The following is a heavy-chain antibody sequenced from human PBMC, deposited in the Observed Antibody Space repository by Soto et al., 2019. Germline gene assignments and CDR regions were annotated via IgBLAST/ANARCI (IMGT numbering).Heavy chain of an antibody. Sequence: SVKVSCKASGGTFSSYAISWVRQAPGQGLEWMGGIIPIFGTANYAQKFQGRVTITADESTSTAYMELSSLRSEDTAVYYCARVDTGIAVAGPIDYWGQGTLVTVPS. V-gene: IGHV1-69*13. J-gene: IGHJ4*02. CDR3: ARVDTGIAVAGPIDY. CDR1: GGTFSSYA. D-gene: IGHD6-19*01. CDR2: IIPIFGTA.